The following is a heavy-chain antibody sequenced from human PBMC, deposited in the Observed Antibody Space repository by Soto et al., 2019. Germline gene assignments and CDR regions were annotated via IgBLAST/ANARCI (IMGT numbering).Heavy chain of an antibody. Sequence: QVQLVESGGGLVKPGGSPRLSCAASGFTFSDYYMSWIRQAPGKGLEWVSYISSSGSTIYYADSVKGRFTISRDNAKNSLYLQMNSLRAEDTAVYYCARNGYCSGGSCYYDDTDHHYFDYWGQGTLVTVSS. V-gene: IGHV3-11*01. CDR3: ARNGYCSGGSCYYDDTDHHYFDY. CDR1: GFTFSDYY. D-gene: IGHD2-15*01. J-gene: IGHJ4*02. CDR2: ISSSGSTI.